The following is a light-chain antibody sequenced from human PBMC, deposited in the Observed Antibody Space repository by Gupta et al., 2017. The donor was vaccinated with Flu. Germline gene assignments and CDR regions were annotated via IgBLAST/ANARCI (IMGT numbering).Light chain of an antibody. V-gene: IGLV3-21*01. CDR3: QVWDTASDHWL. CDR2: DDG. J-gene: IGLJ3*02. CDR1: NSGSEY. Sequence: GGNNSGSEYVDWYRQKPGPAPVLVLYDDGVRPSGIPERFAGSKSGNTATLTIRRVEAGDEADYYWQVWDTASDHWLFGAGTTLTVV.